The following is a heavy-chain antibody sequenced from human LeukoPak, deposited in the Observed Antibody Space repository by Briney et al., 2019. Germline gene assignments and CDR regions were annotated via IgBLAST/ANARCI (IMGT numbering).Heavy chain of an antibody. V-gene: IGHV4-59*08. CDR1: GGSIRGYF. CDR2: IYYSGST. Sequence: SETLSLTCTVSGGSIRGYFWTWIRQPPGKGLEWIGYIYYSGSTNYNPSLKSRVTIAVDTSKNQFSLRLGSVTAADTAVYYCAQSLGASTWFGNWFDPWGQGTLVTVSS. D-gene: IGHD3-10*01. J-gene: IGHJ5*02. CDR3: AQSLGASTWFGNWFDP.